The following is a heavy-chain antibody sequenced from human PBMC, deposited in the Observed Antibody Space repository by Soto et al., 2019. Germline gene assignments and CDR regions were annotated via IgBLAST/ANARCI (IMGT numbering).Heavy chain of an antibody. V-gene: IGHV1-2*02. CDR3: ARGGTFAYDTSGYSVY. J-gene: IGHJ4*02. CDR1: GYTFSAYY. CDR2: INPKSGGT. D-gene: IGHD3-22*01. Sequence: ATVKVYCKTSGYTFSAYYMHWVRQAPGQGLEWMGWINPKSGGTLYAQKFQGRVTMTRDTSISTAYMELSRLRSDDTAVYYCARGGTFAYDTSGYSVYWGQGTLVTVSS.